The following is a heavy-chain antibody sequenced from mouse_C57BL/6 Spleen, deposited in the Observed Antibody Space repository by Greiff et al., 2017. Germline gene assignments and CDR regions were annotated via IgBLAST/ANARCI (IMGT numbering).Heavy chain of an antibody. CDR2: ISDGGSYT. CDR1: GFTFSSYA. Sequence: EVQGVESGGGLVKPGGSLKLSCAASGFTFSSYAMSWVRQTPEKRLEWVATISDGGSYTYYPDNVKGRFTISRDNAKNNLYLQMSHLKSEDTAMYYCARDGDPYAMDYWGQGTSVTVSS. J-gene: IGHJ4*01. CDR3: ARDGDPYAMDY. V-gene: IGHV5-4*01.